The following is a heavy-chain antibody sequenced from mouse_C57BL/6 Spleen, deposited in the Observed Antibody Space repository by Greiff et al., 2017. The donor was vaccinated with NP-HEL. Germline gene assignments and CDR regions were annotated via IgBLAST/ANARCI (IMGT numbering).Heavy chain of an antibody. J-gene: IGHJ1*03. CDR2: IYPGDGDT. V-gene: IGHV1-82*01. CDR1: GYAFSSSW. Sequence: QVQLQQSGPELVKPGASVKISCKASGYAFSSSWMNWVKQRPGKGLEWIGRIYPGDGDTNYNGKFKGKATLTADKSSSTAYMQLSSLTSEDSAVYFCARDTTVVEDWYFDVWGTGTMVTVSS. D-gene: IGHD1-1*01. CDR3: ARDTTVVEDWYFDV.